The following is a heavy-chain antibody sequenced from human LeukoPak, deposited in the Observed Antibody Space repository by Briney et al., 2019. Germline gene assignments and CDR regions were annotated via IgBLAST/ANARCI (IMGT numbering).Heavy chain of an antibody. Sequence: KCGESLKISCETSGYSFTTYWIGWVRQRPGTGLEWVGAIYPDDSDTRYSPSFQGQVAISADRSIRTAYLKWNSLKASDTGMYYCARRRGASGTVNWFDPWGQGTLVTVSS. V-gene: IGHV5-51*01. D-gene: IGHD3-10*01. J-gene: IGHJ5*02. CDR3: ARRRGASGTVNWFDP. CDR1: GYSFTTYW. CDR2: IYPDDSDT.